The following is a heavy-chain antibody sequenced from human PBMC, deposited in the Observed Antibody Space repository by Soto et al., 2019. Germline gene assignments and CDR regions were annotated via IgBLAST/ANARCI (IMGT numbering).Heavy chain of an antibody. CDR3: AKVVPDNSSGWYYYYYYMDV. Sequence: GGSLRLSCAASGFTFSSYGMHWVRQAPGKGLEWVAVISYDGSNKYYADSVKGRFTISRDNSKNRLYLQMNSLRAEDTAVYYCAKVVPDNSSGWYYYYYYMDVWGKGTTVTVSS. V-gene: IGHV3-30*18. D-gene: IGHD6-19*01. CDR1: GFTFSSYG. CDR2: ISYDGSNK. J-gene: IGHJ6*03.